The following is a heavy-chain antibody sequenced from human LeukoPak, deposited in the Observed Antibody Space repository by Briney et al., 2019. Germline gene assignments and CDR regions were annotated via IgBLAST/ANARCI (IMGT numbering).Heavy chain of an antibody. V-gene: IGHV4-31*03. CDR1: GGSISSGGYY. D-gene: IGHD2-15*01. CDR3: AGGVVVVAATPYYFDY. Sequence: SETLSLTCTVSGGSISSGGYYWSWIRQHPRKGLEWIGYIYYSGSTYYNPSLKSRVTISVDTSKNQFSLKLSSVTAADTAVYYCAGGVVVVAATPYYFDYWGQGTLVTVSS. J-gene: IGHJ4*02. CDR2: IYYSGST.